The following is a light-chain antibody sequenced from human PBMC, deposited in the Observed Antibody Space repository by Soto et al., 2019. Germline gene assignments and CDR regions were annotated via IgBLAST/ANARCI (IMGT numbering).Light chain of an antibody. CDR3: QQYASSLVLT. J-gene: IGKJ4*01. CDR1: QSVSSSY. CDR2: GAS. V-gene: IGKV3-20*01. Sequence: EIVLTQSPGTLSLSPGERATLSCRASQSVSSSYLAWYQQKPGQAPRLLIYGASSRATGIPDRFSGSGSGTDFTLTINRLEPEDVAVYYCQQYASSLVLTFGGGTKVEIK.